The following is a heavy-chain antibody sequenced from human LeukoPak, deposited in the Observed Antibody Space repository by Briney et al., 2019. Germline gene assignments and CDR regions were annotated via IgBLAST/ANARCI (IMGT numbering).Heavy chain of an antibody. CDR2: IYYTGST. CDR1: GGSISSSSYY. D-gene: IGHD5-18*01. CDR3: ARTTEGGYTYGYFYYYYMDV. V-gene: IGHV4-39*07. J-gene: IGHJ6*03. Sequence: PSETLSLTCTVSGGSISSSSYYWAWIRQPPGKGLEWIGSIYYTGSTYYNASLKSRVTLSVDTSKNQFSLKLTSVTAADTAVYYCARTTEGGYTYGYFYYYYMDVWGKGTTVTISS.